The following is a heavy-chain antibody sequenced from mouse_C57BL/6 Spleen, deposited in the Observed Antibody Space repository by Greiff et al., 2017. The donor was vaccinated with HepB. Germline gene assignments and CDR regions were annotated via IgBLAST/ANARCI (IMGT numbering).Heavy chain of an antibody. J-gene: IGHJ2*01. V-gene: IGHV5-4*03. CDR2: ISDGGSYT. CDR3: ARAGFISTGEDYFDY. CDR1: GFTFSSYA. D-gene: IGHD1-1*01. Sequence: EVNVVESGGGLVKPGGSLKLSCAASGFTFSSYAMSWVRQTPEKRLEWVATISDGGSYTYYPDNVKGRFTISRDNAKNNLYLQMSHLKSEDTAMYYCARAGFISTGEDYFDYWGQGTTLTVSS.